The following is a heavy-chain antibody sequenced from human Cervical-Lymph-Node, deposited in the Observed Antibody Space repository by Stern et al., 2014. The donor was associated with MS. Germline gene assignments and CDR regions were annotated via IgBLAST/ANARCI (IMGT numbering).Heavy chain of an antibody. CDR1: GVSISSGGYY. Sequence: QLVQSGPGLLKPSQTLSLSCTVSGVSISSGGYYWSWIRQLPGKGLEWIGYVSFSGSTSYNPSVTSRVSISVDTSKNQFSLNLRSVTAADTAVYYCANGGDEYNPIDYWGQGTLVIVST. CDR2: VSFSGST. J-gene: IGHJ4*02. V-gene: IGHV4-31*03. D-gene: IGHD5-24*01. CDR3: ANGGDEYNPIDY.